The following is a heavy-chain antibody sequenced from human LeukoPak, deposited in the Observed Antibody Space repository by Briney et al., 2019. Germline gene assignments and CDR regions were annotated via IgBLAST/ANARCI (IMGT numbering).Heavy chain of an antibody. Sequence: SETLSLTCTVSGGSISSYYWSWFRQPPGKGLEWIGYIYYSGSSNYNPSFRSRVTISVDTSKTQFSLKLSSVTAADTAVYYCASGRAYYDSTGYYYWGQGTLVTVSS. CDR1: GGSISSYY. J-gene: IGHJ4*02. CDR2: IYYSGSS. V-gene: IGHV4-59*01. CDR3: ASGRAYYDSTGYYY. D-gene: IGHD3-22*01.